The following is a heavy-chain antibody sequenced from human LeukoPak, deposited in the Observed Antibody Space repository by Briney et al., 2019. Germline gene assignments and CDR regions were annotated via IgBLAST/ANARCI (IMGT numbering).Heavy chain of an antibody. CDR1: GYTFTDYY. J-gene: IGHJ4*01. V-gene: IGHV1-2*02. Sequence: ASVKVSCKASGYTFTDYYLHWMRQAPGQGLEWMGYINPSSGGTNYAQNFQDRVTMTRDTSISTAYVELSRLKSDDTAVYYCARGQHGSSDQGYWGQGTLVTVSS. D-gene: IGHD6-13*01. CDR3: ARGQHGSSDQGY. CDR2: INPSSGGT.